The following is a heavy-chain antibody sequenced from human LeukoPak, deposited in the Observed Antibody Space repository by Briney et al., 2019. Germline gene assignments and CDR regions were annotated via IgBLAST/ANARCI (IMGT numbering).Heavy chain of an antibody. CDR3: AREPPYYYGSGSYSQARPYYYGMDV. J-gene: IGHJ6*02. V-gene: IGHV4-34*01. Sequence: SETLSLTCAGYGGSFSGYYWSWLRQPPGKGLEWIGEINHSGSTNYNTSLKSRVTISVDTSKNQFSLKLSSVTAADTAVYYCAREPPYYYGSGSYSQARPYYYGMDVWGQGTTVTVSS. CDR2: INHSGST. CDR1: GGSFSGYY. D-gene: IGHD3-10*01.